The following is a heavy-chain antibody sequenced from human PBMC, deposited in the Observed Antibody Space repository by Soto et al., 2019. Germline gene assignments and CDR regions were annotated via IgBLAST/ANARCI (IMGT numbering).Heavy chain of an antibody. CDR2: ISDSGGTV. V-gene: IGHV3-48*03. Sequence: LRLSCAASGFTFSSYEMNWVRQAPGQGLEWVSYISDSGGTVYDADSVKGRFTVSRDNVQNSVYLQMNSLRTEDTAVYYCARDLLHYDFWSGYSAYFSYAMDVWGPRTTVTV. D-gene: IGHD3-3*01. J-gene: IGHJ6*01. CDR3: ARDLLHYDFWSGYSAYFSYAMDV. CDR1: GFTFSSYE.